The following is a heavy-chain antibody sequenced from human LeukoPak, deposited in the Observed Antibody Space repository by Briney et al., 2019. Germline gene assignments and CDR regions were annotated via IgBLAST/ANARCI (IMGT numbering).Heavy chain of an antibody. D-gene: IGHD3-16*01. Sequence: PGGSLRLSCAASGFIFSSYDMHWARQAPGKGLEWVALISSDGTNKYYADSVKGRFTISRDNAKNSLYLQMNSLRAEDTAVYYCARDAIGLRLGEFDYWGQGTLVTVSS. CDR2: ISSDGTNK. V-gene: IGHV3-30*03. J-gene: IGHJ4*02. CDR1: GFIFSSYD. CDR3: ARDAIGLRLGEFDY.